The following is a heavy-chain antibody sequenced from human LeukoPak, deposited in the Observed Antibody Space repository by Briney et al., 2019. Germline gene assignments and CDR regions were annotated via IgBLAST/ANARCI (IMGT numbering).Heavy chain of an antibody. D-gene: IGHD6-13*01. CDR3: AKVPSGYSSRGIGN. Sequence: GGSLRLSCAASGFTFSSYGMHWVRQAPGKGLEWVAVISYDGSNKYYADSVKGRFTISRDNSKNTLYLQMNSLRAEDTAVYYCAKVPSGYSSRGIGNWGQGTLVTVSS. V-gene: IGHV3-30*18. CDR1: GFTFSSYG. CDR2: ISYDGSNK. J-gene: IGHJ4*02.